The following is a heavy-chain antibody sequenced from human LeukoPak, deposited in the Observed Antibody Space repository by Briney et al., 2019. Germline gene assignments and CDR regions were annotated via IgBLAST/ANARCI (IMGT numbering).Heavy chain of an antibody. J-gene: IGHJ4*02. V-gene: IGHV3-30*18. D-gene: IGHD3-22*01. CDR3: AKGGYDSSGYLAYYFDY. CDR1: GFTFSSYG. CDR2: ISYDGSNK. Sequence: PGGSLRLSCAASGFTFSSYGMHWVRRAPGKGLEWVAVISYDGSNKYYADSVKGRFTISRDNSKNTLYLQMNSLRAEDTAVYYCAKGGYDSSGYLAYYFDYWGQGTLVTVSS.